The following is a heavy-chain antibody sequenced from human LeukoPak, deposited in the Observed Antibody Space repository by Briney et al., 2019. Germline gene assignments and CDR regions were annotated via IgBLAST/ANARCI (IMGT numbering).Heavy chain of an antibody. CDR2: IYPGDSDT. J-gene: IGHJ4*02. V-gene: IGHV5-51*01. CDR3: ARGSGGVIVGGYFDY. CDR1: GYSFTSYW. D-gene: IGHD3-16*02. Sequence: GESLKISCKGSGYSFTSYWIGWVRQMPGKGLEWMGIIYPGDSDTRYSPSFQGQVTISADKSISTAYLQWSSLKASDTAVYYCARGSGGVIVGGYFDYWGQGTLVTVSS.